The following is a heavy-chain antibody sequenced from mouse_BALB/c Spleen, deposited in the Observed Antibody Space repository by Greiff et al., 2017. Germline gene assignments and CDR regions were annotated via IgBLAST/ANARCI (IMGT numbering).Heavy chain of an antibody. V-gene: IGHV2-2*02. J-gene: IGHJ3*01. CDR1: GFSLTSYG. CDR2: IWSGGST. Sequence: VMLVESGPGLVQPSQSLSITCTVSGFSLTSYGVHWVRQSPGKGLEWLGVIWSGGSTDYNAAFISRLSISKDNSKSQVFFKMNSLQANDTAIYYCARSAFAYWGQGTLVTVSA. CDR3: ARSAFAY.